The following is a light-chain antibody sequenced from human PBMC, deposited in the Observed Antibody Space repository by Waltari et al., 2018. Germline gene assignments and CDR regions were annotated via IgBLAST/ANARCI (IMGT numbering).Light chain of an antibody. CDR3: QQYDISPLT. Sequence: EIVLTQSPGTLSLSPGERATLSCRASQTDRTTYLAWYQQKPGQAPTLLLYGASSRATGIPDRFSGSRSGTDFSLTISSLEPEDFAVYYCQQYDISPLTFGGGTKVEIK. CDR2: GAS. CDR1: QTDRTTY. V-gene: IGKV3-20*01. J-gene: IGKJ4*01.